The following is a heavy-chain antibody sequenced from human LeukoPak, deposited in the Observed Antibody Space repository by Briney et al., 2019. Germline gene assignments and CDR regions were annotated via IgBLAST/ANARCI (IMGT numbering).Heavy chain of an antibody. D-gene: IGHD4-17*01. CDR3: ARGTDGDYLY. J-gene: IGHJ4*02. CDR2: IIPILGIA. CDR1: GYTFTSYG. Sequence: GASVKVSCKASGYTFTSYGISWVRQSPGQGLEWMGRIIPILGIANYAQKFQGRVTITADKSTSTAYMELSSLRSEDTAVYYCARGTDGDYLYWGQGTLVTVSS. V-gene: IGHV1-69*04.